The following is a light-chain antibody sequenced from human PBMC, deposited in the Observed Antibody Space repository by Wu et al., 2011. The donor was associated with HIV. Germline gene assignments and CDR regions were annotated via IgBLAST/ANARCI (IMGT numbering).Light chain of an antibody. V-gene: IGKV3-20*01. Sequence: EIALTQSPGTLSLSPGERATLSCRASQSVGSTFLAWYQQKPGQAPRLLIHDASSRATGIPDRFSGSGSGTDFTLTISRLEPEDFAVYYCQQYGSXPLTFGGGTKVEIK. CDR2: DAS. CDR3: QQYGSXPLT. J-gene: IGKJ4*01. CDR1: QSVGSTF.